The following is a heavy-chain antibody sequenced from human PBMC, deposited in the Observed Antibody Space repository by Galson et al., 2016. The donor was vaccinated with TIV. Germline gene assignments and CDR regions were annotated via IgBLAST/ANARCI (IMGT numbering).Heavy chain of an antibody. D-gene: IGHD3-3*02. CDR2: ISYDGSHK. CDR1: GFRFSGSA. CDR3: AREDHQYGSNWHYYYHYYGMDV. V-gene: IGHV3-30*04. J-gene: IGHJ6*02. Sequence: LRLSCAASGFRFSGSAMYWVRQAPGKGLQCVAVISYDGSHKFYADSVKGRFTISRDNSKNTLYLQMNSLRPEDTALYYCAREDHQYGSNWHYYYHYYGMDVWGQGTTVTVS.